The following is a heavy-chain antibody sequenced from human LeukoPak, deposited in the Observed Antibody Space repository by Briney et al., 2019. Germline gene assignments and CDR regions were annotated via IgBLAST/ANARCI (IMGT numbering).Heavy chain of an antibody. J-gene: IGHJ4*02. Sequence: GSLRLSCAASGFTFSSYTMNWIRQPPGKGLEWIGYIYYSGSTNYNPSLKSRVTISVDTSKNQFSLKLSSVTAADTAVYYCARGGKLRYFDWLKYWGQGTLVTVSS. CDR1: GFTFSSYT. D-gene: IGHD3-9*01. CDR3: ARGGKLRYFDWLKY. CDR2: IYYSGST. V-gene: IGHV4-59*01.